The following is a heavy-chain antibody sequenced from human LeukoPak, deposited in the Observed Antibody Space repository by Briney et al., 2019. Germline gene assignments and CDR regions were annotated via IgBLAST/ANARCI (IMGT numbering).Heavy chain of an antibody. J-gene: IGHJ4*02. D-gene: IGHD6-13*01. Sequence: GGSLRLSCAASGFTFSRYTMNWVRQAPGKGLEWVSSITTSSSYIYYADSLKGRFTISRDNAKNSLYLQMNSLRAEDTAVYYCARELAAAGTLDYWGQGTLVTVSS. CDR1: GFTFSRYT. CDR3: ARELAAAGTLDY. CDR2: ITTSSSYI. V-gene: IGHV3-21*01.